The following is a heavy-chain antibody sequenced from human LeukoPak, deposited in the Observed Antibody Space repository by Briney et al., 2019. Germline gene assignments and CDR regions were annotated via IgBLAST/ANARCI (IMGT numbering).Heavy chain of an antibody. CDR1: GYTFTSYD. D-gene: IGHD2-8*01. CDR3: AVHCTNGVCYKDVYYYGMDV. V-gene: IGHV1-8*01. Sequence: GASVKVSCKASGYTFTSYDINWVRQATGQGLEWMGWMNPNSGNTGYAQKFQGRVTMTRNTSISTAYMELSSLRSEDTAVYYCAVHCTNGVCYKDVYYYGMDVWGQGTTVTVSS. J-gene: IGHJ6*02. CDR2: MNPNSGNT.